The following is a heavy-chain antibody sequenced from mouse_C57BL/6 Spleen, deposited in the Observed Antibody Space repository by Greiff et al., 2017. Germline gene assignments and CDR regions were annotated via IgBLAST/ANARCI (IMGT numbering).Heavy chain of an antibody. V-gene: IGHV1-80*01. CDR3: ARGGNYYGSSLFDY. Sequence: QVQLQQSGAELVKPGASVKISCTASGYAFSSYWMTWVKQRPGKGLEWIGQIYPGDGDTNYNGKFKGKATLTADKSSSTAYMQLSSLTSEDSAVYFCARGGNYYGSSLFDYWGQGTTLTVSS. CDR1: GYAFSSYW. CDR2: IYPGDGDT. D-gene: IGHD1-1*01. J-gene: IGHJ2*01.